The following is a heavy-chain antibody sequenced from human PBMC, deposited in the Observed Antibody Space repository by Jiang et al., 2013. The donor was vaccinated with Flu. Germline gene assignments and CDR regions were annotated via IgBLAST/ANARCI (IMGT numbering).Heavy chain of an antibody. CDR3: ARGELWGAY. V-gene: IGHV3-11*01. CDR2: SGSTI. Sequence: SGSTIYYADSVKGRFTISRDNAKNSLYLQMNSLRAEDTAVYYCARGELWGAYWGQGTLVTVSS. D-gene: IGHD1-7*01. J-gene: IGHJ4*02.